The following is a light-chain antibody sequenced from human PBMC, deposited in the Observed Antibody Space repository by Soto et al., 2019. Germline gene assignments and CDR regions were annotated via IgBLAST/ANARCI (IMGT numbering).Light chain of an antibody. V-gene: IGKV3-15*01. Sequence: EIVMTQSPATLSVSPGERATLSCRASQSVSSNLAWYQQKPCQAPRLLIYGASTRATGIPARFSGSGSGTEFTLTISSLPSEDFAVYYCQQYNNWPPWTFGQGTKVDIK. CDR2: GAS. J-gene: IGKJ1*01. CDR3: QQYNNWPPWT. CDR1: QSVSSN.